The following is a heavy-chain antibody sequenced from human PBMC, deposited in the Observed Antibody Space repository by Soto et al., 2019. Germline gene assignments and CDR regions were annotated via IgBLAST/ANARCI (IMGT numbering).Heavy chain of an antibody. Sequence: AAVKLCCKASGYTFTSYGISWVRQAPGQGLEWMGWISAYNGNTNYAQKLQGRVTMTTDTSTSTAYMELRSLRSDDTAVYYCARDLRPDRGSYYVRLYHYYCMYVW. CDR1: GYTFTSYG. J-gene: IGHJ6*01. V-gene: IGHV1-18*01. D-gene: IGHD1-26*01. CDR3: ARDLRPDRGSYYVRLYHYYCMYV. CDR2: ISAYNGNT.